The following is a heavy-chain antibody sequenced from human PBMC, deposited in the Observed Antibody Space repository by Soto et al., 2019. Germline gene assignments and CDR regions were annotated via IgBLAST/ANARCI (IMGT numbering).Heavy chain of an antibody. Sequence: HPGGSLRLSCAASGFTFSSYWMHWVRQAPGKGLVWVSRINSDGSSTSYADSVKGRFTISRDNAKNTLYLQMNSLRAEDTAVYYCARDKVLSRTIFGVAYNWFDPWGQGTLVTVSS. J-gene: IGHJ5*02. CDR2: INSDGSST. CDR1: GFTFSSYW. V-gene: IGHV3-74*01. CDR3: ARDKVLSRTIFGVAYNWFDP. D-gene: IGHD3-3*01.